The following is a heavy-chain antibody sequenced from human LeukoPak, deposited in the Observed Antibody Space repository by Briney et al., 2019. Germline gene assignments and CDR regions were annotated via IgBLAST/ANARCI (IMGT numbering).Heavy chain of an antibody. J-gene: IGHJ5*02. D-gene: IGHD6-13*01. CDR2: IYPGDSDT. CDR1: GYSFTNYW. V-gene: IGHV5-51*01. CDR3: ARGEYGSNWPRPWFDP. Sequence: GESLKISCKGSGYSFTNYWIGWVRQMPGKGLECMGIIYPGDSDTRYSPSFQGQVTISADKSISTAYLQWSSLKASDTAMYYCARGEYGSNWPRPWFDPWGRGTLVTVSS.